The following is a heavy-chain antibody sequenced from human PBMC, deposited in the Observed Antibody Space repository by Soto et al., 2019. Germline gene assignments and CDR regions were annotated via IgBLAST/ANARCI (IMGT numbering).Heavy chain of an antibody. CDR3: SRDDVYCGGGGCYGVPSDV. D-gene: IGHD2-15*01. CDR2: IQSGGST. V-gene: IGHV3-66*01. J-gene: IGHJ6*03. CDR1: GFTVSTHY. Sequence: EVQLVESGGDLVQPGGSLRLSCEASGFTVSTHYMNWVRQAPGKGLEWVSLIQSGGSTFYADSVKGRFTISRDNSKYTLFLQLNSLGVEDTAMYYCSRDDVYCGGGGCYGVPSDVWVRGTAVTVS.